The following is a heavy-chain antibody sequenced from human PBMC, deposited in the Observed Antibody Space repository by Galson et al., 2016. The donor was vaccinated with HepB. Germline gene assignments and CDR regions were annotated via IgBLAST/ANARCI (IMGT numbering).Heavy chain of an antibody. V-gene: IGHV2-26*03. J-gene: IGHJ4*02. CDR3: ARIRPYASGWYWGYFFDF. CDR2: IFSNDEE. D-gene: IGHD6-19*01. CDR1: GFSLNNTRVG. Sequence: PALVKPTQTLTLTCTISGFSLNNTRVGVSWIRQPPGKALEWLAHIFSNDEESYNTSLKSRPTISKDTSKSQVVLTMTNMDPVDTATYYCARIRPYASGWYWGYFFDFWGQGTLVTVSS.